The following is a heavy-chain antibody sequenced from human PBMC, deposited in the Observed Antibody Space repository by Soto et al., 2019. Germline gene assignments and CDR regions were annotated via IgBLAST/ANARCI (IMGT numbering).Heavy chain of an antibody. CDR1: GGTFSSYA. V-gene: IGHV1-69*13. J-gene: IGHJ6*02. CDR2: IIPIFGTA. Sequence: SVKVSCKASGGTFSSYAISWVRQAPGQGLEWMGGIIPIFGTANYAQKFQGRVTITADESTSTAYMELSSLRSEDTAVYYCARVNRGLPIVVVPAAILYYYYGMDVWGQGTTVTVSS. D-gene: IGHD2-2*02. CDR3: ARVNRGLPIVVVPAAILYYYYGMDV.